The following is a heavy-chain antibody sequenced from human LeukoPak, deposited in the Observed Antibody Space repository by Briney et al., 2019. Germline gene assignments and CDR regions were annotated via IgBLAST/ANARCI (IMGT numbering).Heavy chain of an antibody. J-gene: IGHJ4*02. D-gene: IGHD3-10*01. V-gene: IGHV3-7*01. CDR3: ARQGDYYGSGSYLDY. Sequence: GGSLRLSCAASGFTFSSYWMSWVRQAPGKGLEWVANIKQDGSEKYYVDSVKGRFTVSRDNAKNSLYLQMNSLRAEDTAVYYCARQGDYYGSGSYLDYWGQGTLVTASS. CDR2: IKQDGSEK. CDR1: GFTFSSYW.